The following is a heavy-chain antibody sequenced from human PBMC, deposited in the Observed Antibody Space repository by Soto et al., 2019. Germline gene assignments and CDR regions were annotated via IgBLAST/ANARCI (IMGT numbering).Heavy chain of an antibody. CDR2: IYYSGST. CDR3: ARVGNMTVVTSGFDV. Sequence: SETLSLTCTVSGGSISSDDYYWSWIRQSPGKGLEWIGYIYYSGSTYYNPSLESRISIFVDTSKNQFSLRLNSVTAADTAVYYCARVGNMTVVTSGFDVWGQGTMAT. J-gene: IGHJ3*01. V-gene: IGHV4-30-4*01. CDR1: GGSISSDDYY. D-gene: IGHD3-22*01.